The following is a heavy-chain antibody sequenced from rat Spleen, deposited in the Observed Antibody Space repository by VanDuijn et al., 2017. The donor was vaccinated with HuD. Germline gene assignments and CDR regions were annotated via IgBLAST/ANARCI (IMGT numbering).Heavy chain of an antibody. CDR2: ISYDGSST. CDR3: AREAGIPFHYFDY. D-gene: IGHD1-4*01. CDR1: EFTFSDYN. V-gene: IGHV5-7*01. Sequence: EVQLVESGGGLVQPGRSLKLSCTASEFTFSDYNMAWVRQAPKKGLEWVATISYDGSSTYYRDSVKGRFTISRDNAKSTLYLQMDSLRSEDTATYYCAREAGIPFHYFDYWGQGVTVTVSS. J-gene: IGHJ2*01.